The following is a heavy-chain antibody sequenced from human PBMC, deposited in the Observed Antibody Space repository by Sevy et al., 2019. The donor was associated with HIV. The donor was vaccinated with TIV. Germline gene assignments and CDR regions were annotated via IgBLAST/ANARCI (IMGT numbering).Heavy chain of an antibody. D-gene: IGHD6-13*01. J-gene: IGHJ5*02. CDR3: ARPAAAGIGWFDL. V-gene: IGHV3-74*01. CDR2: INSDGSST. CDR1: GFTFSSYW. Sequence: GGSLRLSCAASGFTFSSYWMHWVRQAPGKGLVWVSRINSDGSSTSHADSVKGRFTISRDNAKNTLYLQMNSLRAEDTAVYYCARPAAAGIGWFDLWGQGTLVTVSS.